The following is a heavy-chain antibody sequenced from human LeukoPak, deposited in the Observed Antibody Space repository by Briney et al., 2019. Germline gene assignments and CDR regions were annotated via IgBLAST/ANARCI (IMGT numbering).Heavy chain of an antibody. CDR1: DGSINSYY. Sequence: SETLSLTCTASDGSINSYYWSWIRQPPGKTLEWIGYIFYTGSTKYNPSLKSRVTISVDTSKNQFSLKLTSVTAADTAVYYCARVVVHGYSDYWGQGALVTVSS. CDR3: ARVVVHGYSDY. V-gene: IGHV4-59*08. CDR2: IFYTGST. D-gene: IGHD6-25*01. J-gene: IGHJ4*02.